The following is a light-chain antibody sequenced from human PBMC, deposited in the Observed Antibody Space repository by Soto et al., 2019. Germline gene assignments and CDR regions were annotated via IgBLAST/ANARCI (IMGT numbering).Light chain of an antibody. J-gene: IGKJ2*01. V-gene: IGKV3-11*01. Sequence: EIVLTQSPATLSLSPGERATLSCRASQSVSSYLAWYQQKPGQAPRLLIYDASNRATGIPARFSGSGSGTDFTLTISSLEPEDFAVSYCQQRSNWPRMYTFGQGTKLEIK. CDR2: DAS. CDR3: QQRSNWPRMYT. CDR1: QSVSSY.